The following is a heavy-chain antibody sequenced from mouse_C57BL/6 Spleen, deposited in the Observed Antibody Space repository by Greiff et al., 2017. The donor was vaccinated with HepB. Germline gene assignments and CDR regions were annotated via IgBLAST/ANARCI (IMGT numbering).Heavy chain of an antibody. V-gene: IGHV1-82*01. CDR2: IYPGDGDT. J-gene: IGHJ2*01. CDR3: ASETGTKGNYFDD. CDR1: GYAFSSSW. Sequence: QVQLQQSGPELVKPGASVKISCKASGYAFSSSWMNWVKQRPGKGLEWIGRIYPGDGDTNYNGKFKGKATLTADKSSSTAYMQLSSLTSEDSAVYFCASETGTKGNYFDDWGQGTTLTVSS. D-gene: IGHD4-1*01.